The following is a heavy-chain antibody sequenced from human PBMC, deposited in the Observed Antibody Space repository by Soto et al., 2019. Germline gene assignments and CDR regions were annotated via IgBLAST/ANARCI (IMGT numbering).Heavy chain of an antibody. CDR2: ISYDGSNK. J-gene: IGHJ4*02. CDR3: ARDPSVDTAMVIDYFDY. D-gene: IGHD5-18*01. V-gene: IGHV3-30-3*01. CDR1: GFTFSSYA. Sequence: QVQLVESGGGVVQPGRSLRLSCAASGFTFSSYAMHWVRQAPGKGLEWVAVISYDGSNKYYADSVKGRFTISRDNSKNTLYLQMNGLRAEDTAVYYCARDPSVDTAMVIDYFDYWGQGTLVTVSS.